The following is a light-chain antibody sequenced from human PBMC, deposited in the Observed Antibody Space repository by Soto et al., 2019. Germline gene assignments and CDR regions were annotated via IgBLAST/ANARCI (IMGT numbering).Light chain of an antibody. CDR3: SSYAGTNNPYV. CDR1: NSDVGGYNY. CDR2: EVS. Sequence: QSALTQPPSASGSPGQSVTISCTGTNSDVGGYNYVSWYQQYPGKAPKLMIYEVSKRPSGVPDRFSGSKSGNTASLTVSGLQAEDEADYYCSSYAGTNNPYVFGTGTQLTVL. V-gene: IGLV2-8*01. J-gene: IGLJ1*01.